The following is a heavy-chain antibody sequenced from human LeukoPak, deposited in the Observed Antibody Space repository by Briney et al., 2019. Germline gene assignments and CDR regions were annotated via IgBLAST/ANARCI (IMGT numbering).Heavy chain of an antibody. CDR1: GYTFTSYY. J-gene: IGHJ2*01. Sequence: ASVNVSCKASGYTFTSYYMHWVRQAPGQGLEWMGIINPSGGSASYAQKFQGRVTMTRDTSTSTVYMELSSLRSEDTAVYYCARDVRQQPVGFDLWGRGTLVTVSS. V-gene: IGHV1-46*01. D-gene: IGHD6-13*01. CDR2: INPSGGSA. CDR3: ARDVRQQPVGFDL.